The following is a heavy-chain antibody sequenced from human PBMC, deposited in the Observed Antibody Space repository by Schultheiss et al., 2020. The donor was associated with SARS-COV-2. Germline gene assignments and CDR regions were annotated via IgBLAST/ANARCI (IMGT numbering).Heavy chain of an antibody. CDR2: INHSGST. V-gene: IGHV4-34*01. CDR1: GGSFSNYY. D-gene: IGHD3-9*01. Sequence: SQTLSLTCAVYGGSFSNYYWSWIRQPPGKGLEWIGEINHSGSTNYNPSLKSRVTISVDTSKNQFSLKLSSVTAADTAVYYCARDYDILTGYYPRGRYYGMDVWGQGTTVTVSS. J-gene: IGHJ6*02. CDR3: ARDYDILTGYYPRGRYYGMDV.